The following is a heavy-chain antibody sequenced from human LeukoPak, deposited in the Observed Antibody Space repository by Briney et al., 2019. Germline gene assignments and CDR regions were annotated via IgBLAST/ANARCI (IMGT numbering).Heavy chain of an antibody. D-gene: IGHD6-6*01. V-gene: IGHV4-34*01. Sequence: SETLSLTCAIDGGSFSGYYWSWIRQPPGKGLEWIGEINHSGSTNYNPSLKSRVTISVDTSKNQFSLKLTSVTAADTAVYYCARTPGYSRSYRYWGQGILVTVSS. J-gene: IGHJ4*02. CDR3: ARTPGYSRSYRY. CDR1: GGSFSGYY. CDR2: INHSGST.